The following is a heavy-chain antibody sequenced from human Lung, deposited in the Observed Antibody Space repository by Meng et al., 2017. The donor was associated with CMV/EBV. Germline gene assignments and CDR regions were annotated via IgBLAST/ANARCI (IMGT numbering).Heavy chain of an antibody. CDR2: MNPNSGNT. V-gene: IGHV1-8*01. CDR3: ARTRIEVEPDGRKIKYYNYGMDV. J-gene: IGHJ6*02. D-gene: IGHD2-2*01. CDR1: GYTFTTYD. Sequence: ASXXVSXKASGYTFTTYDINWVRQATGQGLEWMGSMNPNSGNTGYAQKFQGRVTLTRVTSISTAYMELSSLTSDDTAVYYCARTRIEVEPDGRKIKYYNYGMDVXGQGTTVTVSS.